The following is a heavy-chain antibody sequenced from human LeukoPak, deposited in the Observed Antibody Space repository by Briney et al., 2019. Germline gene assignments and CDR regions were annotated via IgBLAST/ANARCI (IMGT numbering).Heavy chain of an antibody. CDR1: GFTFSSYA. V-gene: IGHV3-30*04. J-gene: IGHJ4*02. CDR3: ARVPIAARAFDY. D-gene: IGHD6-6*01. CDR2: ISYDGSNK. Sequence: PGGSLRLSCAASGFTFSSYAMHWVRQAPGKGLEWVAVISYDGSNKYYADSVKGRFTISRDNSKNTLYPQMNSLRAEDTAVYYCARVPIAARAFDYWGQGTLVTVSS.